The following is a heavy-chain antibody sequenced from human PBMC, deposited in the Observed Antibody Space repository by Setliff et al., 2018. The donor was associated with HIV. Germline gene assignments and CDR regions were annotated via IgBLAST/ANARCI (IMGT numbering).Heavy chain of an antibody. J-gene: IGHJ3*01. Sequence: PGGSLRLSCAASGFTLNRYWMSWVRQAPGKGLEWVANIKQDGSEIHYVDSVKGRFTISRDNAKNSLYLQMNSLSAEDTAVYYCARLGHCYGGVCNFDTFDVWGQGTMVTVSS. D-gene: IGHD2-8*02. V-gene: IGHV3-7*05. CDR1: GFTLNRYW. CDR2: IKQDGSEI. CDR3: ARLGHCYGGVCNFDTFDV.